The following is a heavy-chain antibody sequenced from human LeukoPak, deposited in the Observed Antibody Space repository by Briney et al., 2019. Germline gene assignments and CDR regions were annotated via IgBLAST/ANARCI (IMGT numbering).Heavy chain of an antibody. CDR2: ISSSSSTT. CDR1: GFTFGSYN. CDR3: VRKFDY. J-gene: IGHJ4*02. Sequence: GGSLRLSCAASGFTFGSYNMNWVRQAPGKGLEWVSHISSSSSTTYYADSVKGRFTISRDNAKNSLHLQMNSLRDEDTAVYYCVRKFDYWGQGILVTVSS. V-gene: IGHV3-48*02.